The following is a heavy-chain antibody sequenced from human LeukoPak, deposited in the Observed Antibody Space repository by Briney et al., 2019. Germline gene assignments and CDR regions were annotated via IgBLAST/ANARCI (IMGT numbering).Heavy chain of an antibody. CDR3: ARGLGVTAIPGFDY. Sequence: GGSLRLSCAASGFTFGSYEMNWVRQAPGKGLEWVSYISSSGSTIYYADSVKGRFTISRDNAKNSLYLQMNSLRAEDTAVYYCARGLGVTAIPGFDYWGQGTLVTVSS. CDR1: GFTFGSYE. D-gene: IGHD2-21*02. J-gene: IGHJ4*02. CDR2: ISSSGSTI. V-gene: IGHV3-48*03.